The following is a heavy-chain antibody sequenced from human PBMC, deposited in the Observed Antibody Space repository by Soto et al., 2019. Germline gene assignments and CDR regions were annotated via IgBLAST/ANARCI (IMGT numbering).Heavy chain of an antibody. CDR1: GGSISSGDYY. J-gene: IGHJ6*02. V-gene: IGHV4-30-4*01. CDR3: GREVRIEAAGTYYSYGMDV. Sequence: PSETLSLTCTVSGGSISSGDYYWNWIRQPPGKGLEWIGYIYYSGSTYYNPSLKSRFTISVDTSKNQFSLKLSSVTAAEAAVYYFGREVRIEAAGTYYSYGMDVWGQGTTVTVSS. D-gene: IGHD6-13*01. CDR2: IYYSGST.